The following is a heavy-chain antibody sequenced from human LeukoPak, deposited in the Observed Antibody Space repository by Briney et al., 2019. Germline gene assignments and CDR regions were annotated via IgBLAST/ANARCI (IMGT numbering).Heavy chain of an antibody. CDR3: SKGRGSTLTNIDF. J-gene: IGHJ4*02. Sequence: GGSLRLSCAASGFAFSSFALTWVRQSPGKGLEWVSSVSDSGVNTYYAGSVRGRFTVSRDNFKNILYLQMNSLTVEDTAFYYCSKGRGSTLTNIDFWGQGALVTVSS. CDR1: GFAFSSFA. V-gene: IGHV3-23*01. CDR2: VSDSGVNT. D-gene: IGHD4-11*01.